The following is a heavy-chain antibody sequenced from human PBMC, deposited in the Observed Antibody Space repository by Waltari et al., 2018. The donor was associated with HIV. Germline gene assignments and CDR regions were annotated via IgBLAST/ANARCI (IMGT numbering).Heavy chain of an antibody. CDR2: ITSSSTYR. D-gene: IGHD6-13*01. CDR3: ARDRSAGGVYSDAFDI. CDR1: GFTFSSYS. V-gene: IGHV3-21*02. Sequence: EVQLVESGGGLVKPGGSLRLSCAASGFTFSSYSMNWVRQAPGKGLGWFSSITSSSTYRYYADSVKGRFTISRDNAKNSLYLQMHSLSAEDTAVYYCARDRSAGGVYSDAFDIWGQGTTVTVSS. J-gene: IGHJ3*02.